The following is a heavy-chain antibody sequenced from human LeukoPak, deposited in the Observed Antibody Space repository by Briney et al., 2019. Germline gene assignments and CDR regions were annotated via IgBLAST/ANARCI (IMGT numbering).Heavy chain of an antibody. D-gene: IGHD6-19*01. CDR1: GYTFTGHY. Sequence: GASVKVSCKASGYTFTGHYMHWVRQAPGQGLEWMGWISPSSGDTDYAQRFQGRVTMTRDTSISTACMELRRLRSDDTAVYYCARAAIAVAGDYHYHYMDVWGKGTTVTVSS. CDR3: ARAAIAVAGDYHYHYMDV. J-gene: IGHJ6*03. CDR2: ISPSSGDT. V-gene: IGHV1-2*02.